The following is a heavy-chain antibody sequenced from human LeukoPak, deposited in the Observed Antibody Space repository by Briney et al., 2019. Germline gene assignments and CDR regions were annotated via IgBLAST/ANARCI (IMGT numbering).Heavy chain of an antibody. CDR3: ARSRMVPVYYYYYMDV. CDR1: GGTFSSYA. V-gene: IGHV1-69*13. J-gene: IGHJ6*03. D-gene: IGHD2-8*01. CDR2: IIPIFGTA. Sequence: SVKVSCKASGGTFSSYAISWVRQAPGQGLEWMGGIIPIFGTANYAQKFQGRVTITADESTSTAYMELSSLRSEDTAVYYCARSRMVPVYYYYYMDVWGRGTTVTISS.